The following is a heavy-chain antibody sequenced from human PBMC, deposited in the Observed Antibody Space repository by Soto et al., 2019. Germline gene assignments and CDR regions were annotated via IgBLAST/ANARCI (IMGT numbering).Heavy chain of an antibody. J-gene: IGHJ4*02. CDR1: GGSISSAAYY. D-gene: IGHD2-2*02. CDR3: AREYTYGSNFFDC. Sequence: SETLSLTCTVSGGSISSAAYYWSWSRQHPGKGLEWIGYISHSGSTYYNPSLKSRVIISVDTSKNQFSLSLTSVTAADTAVYYCAREYTYGSNFFDCWGQGALVTVS. V-gene: IGHV4-31*03. CDR2: ISHSGST.